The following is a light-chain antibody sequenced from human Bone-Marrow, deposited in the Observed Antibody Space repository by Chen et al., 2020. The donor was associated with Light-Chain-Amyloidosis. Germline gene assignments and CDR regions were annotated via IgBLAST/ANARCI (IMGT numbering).Light chain of an antibody. CDR2: RDT. Sequence: SYGLTQPPSVSVSPGQTARITCSGDDLPTQYAYWYQQKPGQAPMLVINRDTERPSRISERVSSSSPGTTATLTISGVQAEDEDDYHCQSADSSGTYEVIFGGGTKLTV. CDR1: DLPTQY. CDR3: QSADSSGTYEVI. V-gene: IGLV3-25*03. J-gene: IGLJ2*01.